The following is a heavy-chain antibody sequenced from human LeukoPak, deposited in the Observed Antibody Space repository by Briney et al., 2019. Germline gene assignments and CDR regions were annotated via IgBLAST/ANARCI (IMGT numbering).Heavy chain of an antibody. CDR2: IYPGDSDT. D-gene: IGHD4-23*01. Sequence: GESLKISCKGSGYSFTSYWIAWVRQMPGKGLEWMGIIYPGDSDTRYSPSFQGQVTISADKSISTAYLQWSSLKASDTAMYYCARRSYGGNKPYFDYWAREPWSPSPQ. CDR1: GYSFTSYW. V-gene: IGHV5-51*01. J-gene: IGHJ4*02. CDR3: ARRSYGGNKPYFDY.